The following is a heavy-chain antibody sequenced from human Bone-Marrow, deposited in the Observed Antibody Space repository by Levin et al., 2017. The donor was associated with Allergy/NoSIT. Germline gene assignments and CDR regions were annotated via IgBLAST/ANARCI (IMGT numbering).Heavy chain of an antibody. CDR1: GYIFTSYF. CDR2: INPIGGTT. V-gene: IGHV1-46*01. J-gene: IGHJ5*02. D-gene: IGHD2-2*03. Sequence: ASVKVSCKASGYIFTSYFVHWVRQAPGHGLEWMGVINPIGGTTSYAQKFQGRVTMTRDASTSTVYMELSSLRFEDTAVYYCARIGDCTTSSGFEWCDPWGQGTLVTVSS. CDR3: ARIGDCTTSSGFEWCDP.